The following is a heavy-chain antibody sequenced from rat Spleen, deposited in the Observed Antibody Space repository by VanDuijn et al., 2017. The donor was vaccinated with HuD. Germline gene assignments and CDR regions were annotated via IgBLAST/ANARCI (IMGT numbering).Heavy chain of an antibody. Sequence: EVQLVESGGGLVQPGRSLKLSCAASGFTLSDYVMHWIRQAPTKGLEWVTSISPSGATTNYRDSVKGRFTISRDNARGTLYLQMDSLRSEDTATYYCARRDFDYWGQGVMVTVSS. D-gene: IGHD4-1*01. J-gene: IGHJ2*01. CDR3: ARRDFDY. CDR2: ISPSGATT. V-gene: IGHV5-19*01. CDR1: GFTLSDYV.